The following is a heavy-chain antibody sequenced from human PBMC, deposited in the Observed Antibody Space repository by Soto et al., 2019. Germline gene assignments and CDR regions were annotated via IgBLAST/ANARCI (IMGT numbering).Heavy chain of an antibody. J-gene: IGHJ3*02. CDR2: IWYDVSTE. CDR3: ATLAAKSRFDI. Sequence: QVQLVESGGGVVQPGRSLRVSCAASGFTFSSYGMHWVRQAPGKGLEWVAGIWYDVSTEYYAAAVKGRFTISRDNSINTLYFQMTTLRADDTAGYYCATLAAKSRFDIWGQGTIVTVSS. V-gene: IGHV3-33*01. CDR1: GFTFSSYG. D-gene: IGHD2-15*01.